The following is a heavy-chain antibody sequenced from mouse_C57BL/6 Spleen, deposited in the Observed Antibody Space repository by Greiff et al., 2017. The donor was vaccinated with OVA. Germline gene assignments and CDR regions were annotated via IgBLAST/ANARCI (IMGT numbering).Heavy chain of an antibody. CDR3: AREGDSSGYGDY. V-gene: IGHV1-69*01. D-gene: IGHD3-2*02. J-gene: IGHJ2*01. CDR1: GYTFTSYW. CDR2: IDPSDSYT. Sequence: QVQLQQPGAELVMPGASVKLSCKASGYTFTSYWMHWVKQRPGQGLEWIGEIDPSDSYTNYNQKFKGKSTLTVDKSSSTAYMQRSSLTSEDSAVYDCAREGDSSGYGDYWGQGTTLTVSS.